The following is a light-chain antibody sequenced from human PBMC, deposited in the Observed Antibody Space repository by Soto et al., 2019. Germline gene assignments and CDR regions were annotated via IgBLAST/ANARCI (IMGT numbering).Light chain of an antibody. V-gene: IGKV3-20*01. CDR1: QSVSSIS. CDR2: GAS. Sequence: EIVLTQSPGTLSLYPGERATLSCRASQSVSSISLAWYQQKSGQAPRLFIYGASSRATGIPDRFSGSGSGTDFTLTISSLEPEDCAVYYCQHYGSYLALTFGQGTKVEIK. CDR3: QHYGSYLALT. J-gene: IGKJ1*01.